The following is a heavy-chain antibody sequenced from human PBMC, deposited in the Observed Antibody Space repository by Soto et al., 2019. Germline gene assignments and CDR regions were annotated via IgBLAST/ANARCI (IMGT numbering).Heavy chain of an antibody. Sequence: QVQLVESGGGVVQPGRSLRLSCAASGFTFSTCAMHWVRQAPGKGLEWVAITSSDGSNTFYADSVKGRFTISRDNSKNTLYLQMNSLRTEDTAFYYCAKCAAKIVLMEPIRFDPWGQGTLVTVSS. J-gene: IGHJ5*02. CDR3: AKCAAKIVLMEPIRFDP. CDR2: TSSDGSNT. V-gene: IGHV3-30*18. D-gene: IGHD2-8*01. CDR1: GFTFSTCA.